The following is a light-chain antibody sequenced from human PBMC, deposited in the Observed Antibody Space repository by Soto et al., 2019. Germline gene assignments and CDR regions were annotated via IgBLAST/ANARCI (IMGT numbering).Light chain of an antibody. Sequence: QSALTQPASVSGSPGQSITISCTGTSSDVGGYNYVSWYQQHPGKAPKLMIYDDSNRPSGVSTRFSGAKSGNTASLTISGLQAEDDADYYCFSYTSSSTLVVFGGGTKLTFL. CDR3: FSYTSSSTLVV. CDR2: DDS. CDR1: SSDVGGYNY. J-gene: IGLJ2*01. V-gene: IGLV2-14*01.